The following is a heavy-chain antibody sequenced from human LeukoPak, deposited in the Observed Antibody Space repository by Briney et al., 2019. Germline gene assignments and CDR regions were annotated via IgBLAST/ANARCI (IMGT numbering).Heavy chain of an antibody. D-gene: IGHD4-11*01. CDR1: GFTFSSYG. Sequence: AGGSLRLSCAASGFTFSSYGMHWVRQAPGKWLEWVAFIRYDGSNKYYADSVKGRFTISRDNSKNTLYLQMNSLRAEDTAVYYCAKREEVTRPMDVWGKGTTVTVSS. CDR2: IRYDGSNK. J-gene: IGHJ6*03. V-gene: IGHV3-30*02. CDR3: AKREEVTRPMDV.